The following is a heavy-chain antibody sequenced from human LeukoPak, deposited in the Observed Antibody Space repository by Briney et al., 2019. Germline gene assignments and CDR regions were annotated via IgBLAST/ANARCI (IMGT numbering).Heavy chain of an antibody. J-gene: IGHJ4*02. Sequence: GGSLRLSCAASRFTFSSYTMHWVRQAPGKGLEWVANIKQDGSEKYYVDSVKGRFTISRDNAKNSLYLQMNSLRAEDTAVYYCARDQAHYDFWSGSGPYYFDYWGQGTLVTVSS. CDR1: RFTFSSYT. CDR2: IKQDGSEK. CDR3: ARDQAHYDFWSGSGPYYFDY. V-gene: IGHV3-7*01. D-gene: IGHD3-3*01.